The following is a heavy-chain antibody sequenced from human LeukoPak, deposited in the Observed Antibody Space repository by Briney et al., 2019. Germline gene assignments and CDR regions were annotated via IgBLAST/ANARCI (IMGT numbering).Heavy chain of an antibody. V-gene: IGHV1-69*01. J-gene: IGHJ4*02. CDR1: GGTFSSYA. CDR2: VIPIFGTA. CDR3: ARDSGGIFGVIRAPDY. D-gene: IGHD3-3*01. Sequence: SVKVSCKASGGTFSSYAVSWVRQAPGQGLEWMGGVIPIFGTANYAQKFQGRVTITADESTSTAYMELSSLRSEDTAVYYCARDSGGIFGVIRAPDYWGQGTLVTVSS.